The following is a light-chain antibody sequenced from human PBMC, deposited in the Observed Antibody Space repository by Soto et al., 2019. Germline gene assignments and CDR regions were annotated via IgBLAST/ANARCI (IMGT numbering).Light chain of an antibody. Sequence: EIVMTQSPATLSVSPGERATLSCRACQNVHTNLAWYQQKPGQAPRLLTYGASTRATGIAARFSGTGSGTQFTLTISSLQSGDFAVYYCQHYNGWPPYAFGQGTKLVIK. V-gene: IGKV3D-15*01. J-gene: IGKJ2*01. CDR1: QNVHTN. CDR2: GAS. CDR3: QHYNGWPPYA.